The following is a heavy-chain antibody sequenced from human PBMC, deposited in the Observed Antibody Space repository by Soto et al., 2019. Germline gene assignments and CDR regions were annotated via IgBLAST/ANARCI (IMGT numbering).Heavy chain of an antibody. V-gene: IGHV1-2*02. Sequence: QVQLVQSRAEVKTPGASVRVSCKASGYTFTGYYIHWVREAPGQGLEWMGWINPQTGGTSYAQKYQGRVTLSRDTSINPAYLEMSRLTFDVAAVYFCARERYQVISDGMDVWGQGTTVTVSS. CDR1: GYTFTGYY. CDR3: ARERYQVISDGMDV. D-gene: IGHD2-2*01. J-gene: IGHJ6*02. CDR2: INPQTGGT.